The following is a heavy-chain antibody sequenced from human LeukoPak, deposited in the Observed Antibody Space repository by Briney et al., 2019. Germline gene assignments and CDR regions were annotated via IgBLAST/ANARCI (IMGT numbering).Heavy chain of an antibody. D-gene: IGHD3-9*01. CDR1: GGTFSIYA. Sequence: SVKVSCKASGGTFSIYAISWVRQAPGQGLEWMGGIIPIFGTANYARKFQGRVTITADESTSTAYMELSSLRSEDTAVYYCARDPNPLRYFDWDPPNYWGQGTLVTVSS. CDR2: IIPIFGTA. V-gene: IGHV1-69*13. CDR3: ARDPNPLRYFDWDPPNY. J-gene: IGHJ4*02.